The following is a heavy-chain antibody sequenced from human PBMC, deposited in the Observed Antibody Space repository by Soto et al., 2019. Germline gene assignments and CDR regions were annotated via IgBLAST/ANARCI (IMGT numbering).Heavy chain of an antibody. CDR2: INACNGNT. V-gene: IGHV1-18*01. CDR1: GYTFTSYG. J-gene: IGHJ4*02. D-gene: IGHD3-16*01. Sequence: ASVKVSCKASGYTFTSYGISWVRQAPGQGLEWMGIINACNGNTNYAQKFQGRVTMTRDTPTNTVYMELNSLRAEDSGIYFCVRGNYEKSIDYWGQGTRVTVSS. CDR3: VRGNYEKSIDY.